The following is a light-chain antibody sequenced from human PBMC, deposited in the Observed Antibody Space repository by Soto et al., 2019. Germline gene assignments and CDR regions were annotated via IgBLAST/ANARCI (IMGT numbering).Light chain of an antibody. V-gene: IGLV2-8*01. CDR2: EVY. J-gene: IGLJ1*01. CDR3: SSYVGTNSYV. Sequence: QSVLTQPPSASGSPGQSVTISCTGTKNDVGGYNYVSWYQHHPVKAPKLIIYEVYKRPSGVPDRFSGSKSGNTAALTVSGLQAEDEADYYCSSYVGTNSYVFGTGTKVTVL. CDR1: KNDVGGYNY.